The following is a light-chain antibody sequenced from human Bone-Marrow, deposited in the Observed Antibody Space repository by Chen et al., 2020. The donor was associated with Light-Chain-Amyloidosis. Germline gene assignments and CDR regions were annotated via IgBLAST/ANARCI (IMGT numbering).Light chain of an antibody. CDR3: QQPSSWPT. CDR1: ESISFY. CDR2: DAS. V-gene: IGKV3-11*01. Sequence: EIVLTQSPATVSLSPGDTATLSCRASESISFYLTWYQQKPGQAPRLLIYDASHRATGIPARFSGSGSGTDFTLTITNLEPDDFAVYYCQQPSSWPTFGQGTRLEI. J-gene: IGKJ5*01.